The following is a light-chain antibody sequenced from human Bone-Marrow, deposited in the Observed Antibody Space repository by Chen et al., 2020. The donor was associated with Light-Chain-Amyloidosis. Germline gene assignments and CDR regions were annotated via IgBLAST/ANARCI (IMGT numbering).Light chain of an antibody. CDR3: QVWDRSSDRPV. J-gene: IGLJ3*02. V-gene: IGLV3-21*02. CDR1: NIGSTS. Sequence: SYVLTQPSSVSVAPGQTATIACGGNNIGSTSVHWYQQTPGHAPLLVVYDDSDRPSGIPERLSGSNSGNTATLTISRVEAGDEADYYRQVWDRSSDRPVFGGGTKLTVL. CDR2: DDS.